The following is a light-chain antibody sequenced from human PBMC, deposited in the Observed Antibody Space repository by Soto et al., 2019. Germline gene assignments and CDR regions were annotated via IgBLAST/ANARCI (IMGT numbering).Light chain of an antibody. CDR1: QSVSSN. J-gene: IGKJ1*01. V-gene: IGKV3-15*01. Sequence: EIVMTQSPATLSVSPGERATLSCRASQSVSSNLAWYQQKPGQVPRLLIYGASTRATGIPGRFSGRGSGTEFTLTIRSLESEDVAVYYCQQYKNWSPWTFGQATKVEIK. CDR3: QQYKNWSPWT. CDR2: GAS.